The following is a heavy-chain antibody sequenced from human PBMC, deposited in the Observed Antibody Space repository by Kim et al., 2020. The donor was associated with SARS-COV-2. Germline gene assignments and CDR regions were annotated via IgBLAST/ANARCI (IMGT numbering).Heavy chain of an antibody. CDR1: GFTFSTYW. J-gene: IGHJ6*03. Sequence: GGSLRLSCAASGFTFSTYWMHWVRQAPGKGLVWVSRIKTDGSDIKYADSVKGRFTASRDNAKNTLFLQMNSLRAADTAVYYCVRETARAGYYYMDVWGKGTTVTVSS. CDR2: IKTDGSDI. V-gene: IGHV3-74*01. CDR3: VRETARAGYYYMDV.